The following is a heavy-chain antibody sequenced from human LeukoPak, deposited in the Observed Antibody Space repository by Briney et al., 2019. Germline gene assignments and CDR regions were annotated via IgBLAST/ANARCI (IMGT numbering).Heavy chain of an antibody. Sequence: ASVKVSCKASGYTFTSYYMHWVRQAPGQGLEWMGWISGYNGNTYYAQKFQGRVTVTTDTSTSTAYMDLRSLRSDDTAVYYCARTNLDCKNGVCYDYWGQGTPVTVSS. CDR3: ARTNLDCKNGVCYDY. CDR2: ISGYNGNT. D-gene: IGHD2-8*01. CDR1: GYTFTSYY. V-gene: IGHV1-18*04. J-gene: IGHJ4*02.